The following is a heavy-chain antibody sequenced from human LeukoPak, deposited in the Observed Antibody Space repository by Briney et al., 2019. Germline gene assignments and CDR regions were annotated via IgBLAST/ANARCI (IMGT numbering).Heavy chain of an antibody. Sequence: GESLKISCKGSGSRFTSYWIGWVRQMPGKGLEWMGIIYPGDSDTRYSPSFQGQVTISADKSISTAYLQWSSLKASDTAMYYCARGSYCGGDCPPLAWFDPWGQGTLVTVSS. V-gene: IGHV5-51*01. CDR1: GSRFTSYW. J-gene: IGHJ5*02. CDR2: IYPGDSDT. D-gene: IGHD2-21*02. CDR3: ARGSYCGGDCPPLAWFDP.